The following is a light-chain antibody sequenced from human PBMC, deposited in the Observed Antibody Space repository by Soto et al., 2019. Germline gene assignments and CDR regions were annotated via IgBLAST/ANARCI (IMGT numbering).Light chain of an antibody. V-gene: IGKV3D-20*02. CDR1: QSVSSSY. CDR2: DAS. Sequence: EIVLTQSPGTLSLSPGERATLSCRASQSVSSSYLAWYQQKPGQAPRLLIYDASSRATGIPDRFSGGGSGTDFTLTISRLEPEDVAVYYCKQRGTRPTTWKFGQGTKV. CDR3: KQRGTRPTTWK. J-gene: IGKJ1*01.